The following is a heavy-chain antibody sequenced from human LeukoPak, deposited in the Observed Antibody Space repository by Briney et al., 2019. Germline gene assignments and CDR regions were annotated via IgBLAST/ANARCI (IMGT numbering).Heavy chain of an antibody. CDR3: ARVRHRYCSSTSCYHWFDP. CDR1: GYTFTSCD. Sequence: ASVKVSCKASGYTFTSCDINWVRQATGQGLEWMGWMNPNSGNTGYAQKFQGRVTMTRNTSISTAYMELSSLKSEDTAVYYCARVRHRYCSSTSCYHWFDPWGQGTLVTVSS. D-gene: IGHD2-2*01. V-gene: IGHV1-8*01. J-gene: IGHJ5*02. CDR2: MNPNSGNT.